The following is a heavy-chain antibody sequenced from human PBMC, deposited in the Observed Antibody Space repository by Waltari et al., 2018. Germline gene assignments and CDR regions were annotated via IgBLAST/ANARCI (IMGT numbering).Heavy chain of an antibody. CDR2: INRSGST. CDR1: GGSFTDFY. CDR3: ARGNILGSAWYQRKGSFDS. J-gene: IGHJ4*01. D-gene: IGHD6-19*01. V-gene: IGHV4-34*02. Sequence: QVHLQQWGAGLLKPSETLSLTCAVSGGSFTDFYWSWIRQSPTKGLEWIGEINRSGSTNYSPSLKSRVTMSVDTSKNQLSLNLSSITAADTAVYYCARGNILGSAWYQRKGSFDSWGQGTLVAVSS.